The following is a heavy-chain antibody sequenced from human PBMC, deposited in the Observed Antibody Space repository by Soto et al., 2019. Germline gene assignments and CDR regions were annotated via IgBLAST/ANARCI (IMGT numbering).Heavy chain of an antibody. D-gene: IGHD3-10*01. V-gene: IGHV5-10-1*01. CDR2: IDPSDSYT. CDR3: ARHRPAYYYGSGSYYYTLDY. J-gene: IGHJ4*02. Sequence: GESLKISCKGSGYSFTSYWISWVRQMPGKGLEWMGRIDPSDSYTNYSPSFQGHVTISADKSISTAYLQWSSLKASDTAMYYCARHRPAYYYGSGSYYYTLDYWGQGTLVTVSS. CDR1: GYSFTSYW.